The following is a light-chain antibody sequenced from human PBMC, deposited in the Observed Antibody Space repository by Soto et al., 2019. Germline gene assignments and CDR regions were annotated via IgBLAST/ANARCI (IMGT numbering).Light chain of an antibody. V-gene: IGLV2-14*01. CDR3: SSYTSSSTWV. CDR2: EVS. Sequence: QSALTQPASVSGSPGQSITISCTGTSSDVGGYNYVSWYQQHPGQAPKLLIYEVSNRPSGVSNRSSGSKSGNTASLTISGLQAEDEAEYYCSSYTSSSTWVFGGGTKVTVL. CDR1: SSDVGGYNY. J-gene: IGLJ3*02.